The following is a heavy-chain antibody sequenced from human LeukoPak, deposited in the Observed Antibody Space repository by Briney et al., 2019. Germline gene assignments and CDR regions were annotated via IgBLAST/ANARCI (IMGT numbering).Heavy chain of an antibody. D-gene: IGHD3-22*01. CDR2: ISAYHGNT. CDR3: ARDRSNYYDSSGYYYDAFDI. J-gene: IGHJ3*02. Sequence: ASVKVSCKASGYTFTSYGISWVRQAPGQGLEWMGWISAYHGNTNYAQKLQGRVTMTTDTSTSTAYMELRSLRSDDTAVYYCARDRSNYYDSSGYYYDAFDIWGQGTMVTVSS. CDR1: GYTFTSYG. V-gene: IGHV1-18*01.